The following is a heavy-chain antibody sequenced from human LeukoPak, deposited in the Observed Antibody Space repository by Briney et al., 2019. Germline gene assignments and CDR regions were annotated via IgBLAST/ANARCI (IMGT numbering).Heavy chain of an antibody. Sequence: PSETLSLTCTVSGGSISNYYWNWIRQRPGKGLEWVGHIPYSGGTKYNPSLQSRLAILIDTSKNQFSLNLSSVTAADTAIYYCARRVIMSAAGVLDTWLDLWAQGNLVTVSS. CDR2: IPYSGGT. V-gene: IGHV4-59*08. J-gene: IGHJ5*02. CDR1: GGSISNYY. D-gene: IGHD2-8*01. CDR3: ARRVIMSAAGVLDTWLDL.